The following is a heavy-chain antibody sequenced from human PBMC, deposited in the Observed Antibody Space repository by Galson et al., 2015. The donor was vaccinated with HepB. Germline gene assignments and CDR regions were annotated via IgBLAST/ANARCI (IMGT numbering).Heavy chain of an antibody. CDR2: IKPDGTDK. D-gene: IGHD3-10*01. J-gene: IGHJ4*02. V-gene: IGHV3-7*01. Sequence: SLRLSCAVSGLPFSNSWMNWVRQAPGKGLEWLANIKPDGTDKYYVDSVKGRVTISRDNARNSLYLRMNSLRVEDMAVYFCARDAYASGSLDSWGQGTLVTVSS. CDR3: ARDAYASGSLDS. CDR1: GLPFSNSW.